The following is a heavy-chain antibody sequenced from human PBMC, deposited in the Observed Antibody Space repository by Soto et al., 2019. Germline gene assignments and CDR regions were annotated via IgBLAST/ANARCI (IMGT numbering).Heavy chain of an antibody. D-gene: IGHD3-10*01. CDR3: AREGSYYRIDY. J-gene: IGHJ4*02. V-gene: IGHV3-66*01. CDR2: IYSGGST. Sequence: GGSLRLSCAASGFTVSSNYMSWVRQAPGKGLEWVSVIYSGGSTYYADSVKGRFTISRDNSKNTLYLQMNSLRAEDTAVYYCAREGSYYRIDYWGQGTLVTVSS. CDR1: GFTVSSNY.